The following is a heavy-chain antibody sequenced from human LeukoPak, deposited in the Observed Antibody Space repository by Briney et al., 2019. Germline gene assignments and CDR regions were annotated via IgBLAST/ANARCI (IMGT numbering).Heavy chain of an antibody. CDR3: ARDRTGYGENVHFDY. J-gene: IGHJ4*02. CDR1: GFTFNSYA. D-gene: IGHD4-17*01. Sequence: PGGSLRLSCAASGFTFNSYAMHWVRQAPGKGLEWVAVISYDGSNKYYADSVKGRFTISRDNSKNTLYPQMISLRAEDTAVYCCARDRTGYGENVHFDYWGQGTLVTVSS. CDR2: ISYDGSNK. V-gene: IGHV3-30-3*01.